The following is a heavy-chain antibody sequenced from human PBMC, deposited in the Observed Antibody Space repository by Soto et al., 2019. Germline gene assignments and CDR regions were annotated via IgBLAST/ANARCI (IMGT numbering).Heavy chain of an antibody. Sequence: SETLSLTCTVSGGSISRYYWSWIRQPPGKGLEWIGYIYYSGSTNYNPSLKSRVTISVDTSKNQFSLKLSSVTAADTAVYYCASRGTTSYCSGGSCYARGFDYWGQGALVT. CDR2: IYYSGST. V-gene: IGHV4-59*08. J-gene: IGHJ4*02. D-gene: IGHD2-15*01. CDR3: ASRGTTSYCSGGSCYARGFDY. CDR1: GGSISRYY.